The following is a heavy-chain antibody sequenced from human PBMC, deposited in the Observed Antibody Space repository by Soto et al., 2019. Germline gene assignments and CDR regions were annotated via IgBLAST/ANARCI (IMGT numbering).Heavy chain of an antibody. CDR2: IYYSGST. J-gene: IGHJ4*02. CDR3: ARMGYCSGGSCYHIFDY. D-gene: IGHD2-15*01. CDR1: GGSISSSSYY. Sequence: SETLSLTCTVSGGSISSSSYYWGWIRQPPGKGLEWIGSIYYSGSTYYNPSLKSRVTISVDTSKNQFSLKLSSVTAADTAVYYCARMGYCSGGSCYHIFDYWGQGTLVTVSS. V-gene: IGHV4-39*01.